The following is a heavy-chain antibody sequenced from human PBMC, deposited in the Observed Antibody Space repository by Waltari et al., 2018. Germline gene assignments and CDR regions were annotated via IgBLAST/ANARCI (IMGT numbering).Heavy chain of an antibody. J-gene: IGHJ4*02. CDR2: ISGSGGST. CDR3: AKDSPGCSGGSCYAGVNYFDY. Sequence: EVQLVESGGGLVQPGGSLRLSCAASGFTFSSYAMSRVRQAPGKGLEWVSAISGSGGSTYYADSVKGRFTISRDNSKNTLYLQMNSLRAEDTAVYYCAKDSPGCSGGSCYAGVNYFDYWGQGTLVTVSS. V-gene: IGHV3-23*04. D-gene: IGHD2-15*01. CDR1: GFTFSSYA.